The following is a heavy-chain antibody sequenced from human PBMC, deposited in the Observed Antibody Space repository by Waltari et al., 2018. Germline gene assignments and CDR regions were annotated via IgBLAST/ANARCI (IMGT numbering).Heavy chain of an antibody. CDR3: ARDGKNYDFWGGYYNWYFDL. J-gene: IGHJ2*01. CDR1: GFNVSSNY. Sequence: EVQLVESGGVLIQPGGSLRLSCAASGFNVSSNYMSWVRQAPGKGLEWVSFIYSGGITYYADSVRGRVTISRDNSKNTLYLEINSLRAEDTAVYYCARDGKNYDFWGGYYNWYFDLWGRGTLVTVSS. CDR2: IYSGGIT. D-gene: IGHD3-3*01. V-gene: IGHV3-53*01.